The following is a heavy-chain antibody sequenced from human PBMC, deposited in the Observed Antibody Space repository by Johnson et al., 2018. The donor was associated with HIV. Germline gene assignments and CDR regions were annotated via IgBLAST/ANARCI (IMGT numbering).Heavy chain of an antibody. CDR3: ARDRYYESRCSHAFDI. J-gene: IGHJ3*02. D-gene: IGHD3-22*01. CDR2: ISYDGSNK. Sequence: QVQLVESGGGVVQPGRSLRLSCAASGFTFSSYAMHWVRQAPGQGLEWVAVISYDGSNKYYADSVKGRFTISRDNSKNTLYLQMNSLRAEDTAVYYCARDRYYESRCSHAFDIGGQGTMGTVYS. CDR1: GFTFSSYA. V-gene: IGHV3-30*04.